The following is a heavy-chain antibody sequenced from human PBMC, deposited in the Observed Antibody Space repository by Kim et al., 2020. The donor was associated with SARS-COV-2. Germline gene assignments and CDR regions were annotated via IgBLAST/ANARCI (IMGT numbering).Heavy chain of an antibody. CDR1: GGSFSGYY. J-gene: IGHJ4*02. CDR3: ARVPRGSSSRGHPSKPLPRRYYFDY. CDR2: INHSGST. V-gene: IGHV4-34*01. Sequence: SETLSLTCAVYGGSFSGYYWSWIRQPPGKGLEWIGEINHSGSTNYNPSLKSRVTISVDTSKNQFSLKLSSVTAADTAVYYCARVPRGSSSRGHPSKPLPRRYYFDYWGQGTLVTVSS. D-gene: IGHD6-13*01.